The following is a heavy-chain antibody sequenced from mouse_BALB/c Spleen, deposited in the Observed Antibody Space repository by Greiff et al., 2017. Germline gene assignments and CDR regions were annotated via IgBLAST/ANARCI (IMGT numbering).Heavy chain of an antibody. J-gene: IGHJ4*01. CDR3: ARHYYYGSSLYAMDY. V-gene: IGHV5-6*01. Sequence: EVQGVESGGDLVKPGGSLKLSCAASGFTFSSYGMSWVRQTPDKRLEWVATISSGGSYTYYPDSVKGRFTISRDNAKNTLYLQMSSLKSEDTAMYYCARHYYYGSSLYAMDYWGQGTSVTVSS. CDR2: ISSGGSYT. D-gene: IGHD1-1*01. CDR1: GFTFSSYG.